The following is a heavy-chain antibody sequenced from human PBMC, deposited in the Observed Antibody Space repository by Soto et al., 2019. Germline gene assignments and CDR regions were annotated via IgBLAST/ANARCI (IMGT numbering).Heavy chain of an antibody. D-gene: IGHD3-22*01. Sequence: GGSLRLSCAASGFTFSSYGMHWVRQAPGKGLEWVAVISNDGSNKYYADSVKGRFTISRDNSKNKLNLQMNSLRDEDTAVYYCAKEWVYDSSGWSFDYWGQGT. CDR1: GFTFSSYG. CDR2: ISNDGSNK. V-gene: IGHV3-30*18. CDR3: AKEWVYDSSGWSFDY. J-gene: IGHJ4*02.